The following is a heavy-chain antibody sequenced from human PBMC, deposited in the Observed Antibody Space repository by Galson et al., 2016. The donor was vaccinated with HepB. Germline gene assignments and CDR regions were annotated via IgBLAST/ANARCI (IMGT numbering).Heavy chain of an antibody. CDR3: AVGYSGSFGVFDI. CDR1: GGSISSYY. CDR2: FYYTGNT. D-gene: IGHD1-26*01. Sequence: SETLSLTCTVSGGSISSYYWSWIRQPPGTGLEYIGYFYYTGNTNYDPSLKSRVTMSVDTSKNQFSLKLSSVTAADTAVYYCAVGYSGSFGVFDIWGQGTMVTVSS. V-gene: IGHV4-59*01. J-gene: IGHJ3*02.